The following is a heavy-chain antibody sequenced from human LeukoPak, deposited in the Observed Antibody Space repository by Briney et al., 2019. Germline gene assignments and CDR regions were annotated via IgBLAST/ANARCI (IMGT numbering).Heavy chain of an antibody. V-gene: IGHV4-59*01. Sequence: SETLSLTCTVSGGSISSYYWSWIRQPPGKGLEWIGYIYYSGSTNYNPSLKSRVTISVDTSKDQFSLKLSSVTAADTAVYYCAREGCDFWSGHLPLDVWGQGTTVTVSS. J-gene: IGHJ6*02. D-gene: IGHD3-3*01. CDR1: GGSISSYY. CDR2: IYYSGST. CDR3: AREGCDFWSGHLPLDV.